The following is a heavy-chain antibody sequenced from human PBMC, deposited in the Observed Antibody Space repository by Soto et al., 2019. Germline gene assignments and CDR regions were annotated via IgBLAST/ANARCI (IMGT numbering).Heavy chain of an antibody. CDR3: ARGVLSTVGTSDSYYYGMDV. CDR2: INHSGST. D-gene: IGHD1-26*01. J-gene: IGHJ6*02. Sequence: QVQLQQWGAGLLKPSETLSLACAVYGGSFSNYYWSWIRQPPGKGLEWIGEINHSGSTNYNPSLNSRVTISVDTSKNQFSLILTSVTAADTAVYYCARGVLSTVGTSDSYYYGMDVWGQGTTVTVSS. CDR1: GGSFSNYY. V-gene: IGHV4-34*01.